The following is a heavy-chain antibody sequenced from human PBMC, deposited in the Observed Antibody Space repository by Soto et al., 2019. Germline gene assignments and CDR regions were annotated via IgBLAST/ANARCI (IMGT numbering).Heavy chain of an antibody. Sequence: GGSLRLSCAASGFTFSSYAMSWVRQAPGKGLECVSAISGSGGSTYYADSVKGRFTISRDNSKNTLYLQMNSLRAEDTAVYYCAKAGSITMVRGVIITSLDPWGQGTLVTVSS. D-gene: IGHD3-10*01. V-gene: IGHV3-23*01. CDR2: ISGSGGST. CDR3: AKAGSITMVRGVIITSLDP. J-gene: IGHJ5*02. CDR1: GFTFSSYA.